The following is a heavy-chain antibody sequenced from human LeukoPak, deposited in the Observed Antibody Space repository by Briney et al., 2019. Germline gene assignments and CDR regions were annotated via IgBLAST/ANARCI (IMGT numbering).Heavy chain of an antibody. CDR1: GLTVSTNY. D-gene: IGHD5-24*01. V-gene: IGHV3-53*01. CDR2: IYSSGST. Sequence: GGSLRLSCAASGLTVSTNYMSWVRQVPGKGLEWVSLIYSSGSTYYADSVKGRFTISRDHSKNTLYLQMSSLTAEDTAVYYCARPSLSGDGYKVGYFDSWGQGTLVTVSS. J-gene: IGHJ4*02. CDR3: ARPSLSGDGYKVGYFDS.